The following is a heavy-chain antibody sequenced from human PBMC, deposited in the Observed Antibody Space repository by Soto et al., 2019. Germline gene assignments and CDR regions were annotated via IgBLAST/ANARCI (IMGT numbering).Heavy chain of an antibody. V-gene: IGHV4-34*01. J-gene: IGHJ4*02. CDR2: INHGGGT. CDR1: GGSLCGYY. Sequence: QVQLQQWGAGLLKPSETLSLTCAVYGGSLCGYYWSWIRQPPGKGLEWIGEINHGGGTNYNPLLKSRVTISLDTAKADFSLELRSASAAATAVYFCARCFLLDSDYWGQGALVTVSS. CDR3: ARCFLLDSDY. D-gene: IGHD1-26*01.